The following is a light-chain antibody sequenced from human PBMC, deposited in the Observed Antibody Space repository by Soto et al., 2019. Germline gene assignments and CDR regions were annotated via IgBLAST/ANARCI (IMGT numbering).Light chain of an antibody. CDR3: GSCAGKNNVI. V-gene: IGLV2-8*01. J-gene: IGLJ2*01. CDR1: SSDIGGYNF. Sequence: QSALTQPPSASGSPGQAVTISCTGTSSDIGGYNFVSWYQQHPGRAPKLMIYEVSQRPSGVPDRFSGSKSGNTASLTVSWLQADDEADYYCGSCAGKNNVIVGGGT. CDR2: EVS.